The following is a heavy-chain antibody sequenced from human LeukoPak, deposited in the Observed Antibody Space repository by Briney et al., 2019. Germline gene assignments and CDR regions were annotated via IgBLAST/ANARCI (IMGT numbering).Heavy chain of an antibody. Sequence: SETLSLTCAVYGGSFSGHYWSWIRQPPGKGLEWIGEINHSGSTNYNPSLKSRVTISVDTSKNQFSLKLSSVTAADTAVYYCARNYNNYYDSSGYYLGYNWFDPWGQGTLVTVSS. V-gene: IGHV4-34*01. CDR2: INHSGST. CDR1: GGSFSGHY. J-gene: IGHJ5*02. CDR3: ARNYNNYYDSSGYYLGYNWFDP. D-gene: IGHD3-22*01.